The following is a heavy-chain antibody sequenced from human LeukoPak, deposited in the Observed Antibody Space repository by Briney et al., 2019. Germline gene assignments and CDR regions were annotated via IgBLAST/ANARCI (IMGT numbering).Heavy chain of an antibody. D-gene: IGHD3-10*01. V-gene: IGHV1-18*01. CDR1: GYTFTSYG. CDR2: ISAYNGNT. CDR3: ARGLSITMVRGVIITTSYFDY. J-gene: IGHJ4*02. Sequence: ASVKVSCKASGYTFTSYGISWVRQAPGQGLEWMGWISAYNGNTNYAQKLQGRVTMTTDTSTSTAYMELRSLRSDDTAVYYCARGLSITMVRGVIITTSYFDYWGQGTLVTVSS.